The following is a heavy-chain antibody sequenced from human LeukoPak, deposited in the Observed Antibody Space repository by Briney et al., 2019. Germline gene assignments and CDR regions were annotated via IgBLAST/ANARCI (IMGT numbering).Heavy chain of an antibody. J-gene: IGHJ4*02. CDR3: VRRDGRIGLVYY. CDR2: IYYSGST. D-gene: IGHD3/OR15-3a*01. Sequence: GSLRLSCAASGFTFSSYAMTWVRQPPGKGLEWIGSIYYSGSTYYNPSLKSRVTISVDTSKNQFSLKLSSVTAADTAVYYCVRRDGRIGLVYYWGQGTLVTVSS. CDR1: GFTFSSYA. V-gene: IGHV4-39*01.